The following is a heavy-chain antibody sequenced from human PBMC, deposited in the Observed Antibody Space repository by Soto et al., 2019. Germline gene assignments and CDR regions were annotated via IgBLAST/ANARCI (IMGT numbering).Heavy chain of an antibody. CDR1: GCTFTDYY. V-gene: IGHV1-2*02. Sequence: ASVKVSCKACGCTFTDYYMEWVRQAPGQGLEWMGWINLNSGDTNFAQQFQGRVTVTRDTSITTAYMDLTRLRSDDTAVYYCARARPPFNWFDLWGQGTLVTVSS. D-gene: IGHD6-6*01. CDR2: INLNSGDT. CDR3: ARARPPFNWFDL. J-gene: IGHJ5*02.